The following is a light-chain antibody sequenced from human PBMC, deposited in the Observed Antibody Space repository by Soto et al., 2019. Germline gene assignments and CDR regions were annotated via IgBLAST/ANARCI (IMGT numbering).Light chain of an antibody. Sequence: EIVLTQSPATVSVSPGERATLSCTASQSVSNYLAWYQQKPGQAPRLLIYGAFKRATGIPDRFSGSGSGTDFTLTISRMEPEDFAVYCCQQYGSSPRTFGQGTKVDIK. CDR3: QQYGSSPRT. J-gene: IGKJ1*01. CDR2: GAF. V-gene: IGKV3-20*01. CDR1: QSVSNY.